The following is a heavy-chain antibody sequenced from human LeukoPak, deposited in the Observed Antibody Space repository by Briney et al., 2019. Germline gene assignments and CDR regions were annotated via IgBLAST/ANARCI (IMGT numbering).Heavy chain of an antibody. D-gene: IGHD4-23*01. CDR3: ARCPRWAHFDY. V-gene: IGHV3-48*03. Sequence: GGSLRLSCAGSGFTFSSYEMNWVRQAPGKGLGWVSYISSSGRAIYYADSVKGRFTVSRDNAKNSLYLQMNSLRAEDTAVYYCARCPRWAHFDYWGQGTLVTVSS. CDR1: GFTFSSYE. CDR2: ISSSGRAI. J-gene: IGHJ4*02.